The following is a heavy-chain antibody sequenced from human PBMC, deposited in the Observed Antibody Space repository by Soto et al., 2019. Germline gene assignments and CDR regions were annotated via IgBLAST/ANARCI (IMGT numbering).Heavy chain of an antibody. CDR1: GGTFSNYT. CDR2: IIAVFGTT. V-gene: IGHV1-69*01. J-gene: IGHJ6*02. CDR3: ATSSPYIVVRKPTGNQDYYGMDV. Sequence: QVQLVQSGAEVKKPGCSVKVFCKASGGTFSNYTISWVRQAPGQGLEWMRGIIAVFGTTDYEQKFQGRVMITADGSTSTAYMKLSSLRSADTAVYYCATSSPYIVVRKPTGNQDYYGMDVWGQGTTVTVSS. D-gene: IGHD2-2*01.